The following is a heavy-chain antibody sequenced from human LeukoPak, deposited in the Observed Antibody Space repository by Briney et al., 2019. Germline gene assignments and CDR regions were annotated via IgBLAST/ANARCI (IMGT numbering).Heavy chain of an antibody. CDR2: IYHSGST. V-gene: IGHV4-30-2*01. Sequence: SQTLSLTCAVSGGSISSGGYSWSWIRQPPGKGLEWIGYIYHSGSTYYNPSLKSRVTISVDRSKNQFSLKLSSVTAADTAVYYCATSGGWLQPIDYWGQGTLVTVSS. D-gene: IGHD5-24*01. J-gene: IGHJ4*02. CDR1: GGSISSGGYS. CDR3: ATSGGWLQPIDY.